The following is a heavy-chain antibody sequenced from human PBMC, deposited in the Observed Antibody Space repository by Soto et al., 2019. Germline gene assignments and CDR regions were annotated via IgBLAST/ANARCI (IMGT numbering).Heavy chain of an antibody. Sequence: SETLSLTCAVYGGSFSGYYWSWIRQPPGKGLEWIGEINHSGSTNYNPSLKSRVTISVDTSKNQFSLKLSSVTAADTAVYYCARVMWLVRYYYYYMDVWGKGTTVTVS. J-gene: IGHJ6*03. CDR1: GGSFSGYY. CDR3: ARVMWLVRYYYYYMDV. CDR2: INHSGST. D-gene: IGHD6-19*01. V-gene: IGHV4-34*01.